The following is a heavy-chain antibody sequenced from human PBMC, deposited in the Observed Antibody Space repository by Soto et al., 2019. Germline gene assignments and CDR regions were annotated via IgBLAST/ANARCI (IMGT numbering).Heavy chain of an antibody. V-gene: IGHV1-18*01. CDR1: GYTFTSYG. CDR3: ARVGQGQPLGLLWFGELLIQGTNMADYYYYMDV. D-gene: IGHD3-10*01. CDR2: ISAYNGNT. J-gene: IGHJ6*03. Sequence: ASVKVSCKASGYTFTSYGISWVRQAPGQGLEWMGWISAYNGNTNYAQKLQGRVTMTTDTSTSTAYMELRSLGSDDTAVYYCARVGQGQPLGLLWFGELLIQGTNMADYYYYMDVWGKGTTVTVSS.